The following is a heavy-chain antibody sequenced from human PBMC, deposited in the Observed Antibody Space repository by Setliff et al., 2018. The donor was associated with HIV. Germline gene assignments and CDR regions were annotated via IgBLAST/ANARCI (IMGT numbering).Heavy chain of an antibody. D-gene: IGHD3-10*01. CDR2: IDSSGTT. CDR1: GGSFGVYR. V-gene: IGHV4-4*07. CDR3: ARDRHSSGLGSYGP. J-gene: IGHJ5*02. Sequence: KTSETLSLTCTISGGSFGVYRWSWIRQSAGRGLEWIGRIDSSGTTDYKPSLKGRVAISVDTSRNQFSLRVTSETAADTAVYFCARDRHSSGLGSYGPWGPGILVTVSS.